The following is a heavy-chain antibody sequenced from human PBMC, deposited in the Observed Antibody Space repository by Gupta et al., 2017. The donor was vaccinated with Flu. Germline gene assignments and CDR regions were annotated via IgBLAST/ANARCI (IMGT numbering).Heavy chain of an antibody. D-gene: IGHD3-22*01. Sequence: QVQLVESGGGVVQPGRSLRLSCAASGFTFSSYGMHWVRQDPGKGLEWVAVIWYDGSNKYYADSVKGRFTISRDNSKNTLYLQMNSLRAEDTAGYYCARSGYYYDSSGYYVLDYWGQGTLVTVSS. CDR2: IWYDGSNK. V-gene: IGHV3-33*01. CDR3: ARSGYYYDSSGYYVLDY. CDR1: GFTFSSYG. J-gene: IGHJ4*02.